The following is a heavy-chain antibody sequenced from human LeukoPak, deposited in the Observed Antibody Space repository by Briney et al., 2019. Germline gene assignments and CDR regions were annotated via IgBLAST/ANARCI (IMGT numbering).Heavy chain of an antibody. V-gene: IGHV4-34*01. D-gene: IGHD2-21*01. CDR3: ARGPYSLYYFDY. CDR2: INHGGGT. Sequence: SETLSLTCAVYGGSFSGYYWSWIRQPPGKGLEWIGEINHGGGTHYNPSVKSRVSISVDTSKNQFSLALYSVTAADTAVYYCARGPYSLYYFDYWGQGTLVTVSS. J-gene: IGHJ4*02. CDR1: GGSFSGYY.